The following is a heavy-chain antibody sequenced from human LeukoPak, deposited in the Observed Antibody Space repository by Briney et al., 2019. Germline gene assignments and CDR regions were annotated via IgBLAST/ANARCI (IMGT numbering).Heavy chain of an antibody. CDR2: ISGSGGST. D-gene: IGHD6-13*01. V-gene: IGHV3-23*01. Sequence: AGGSLRLSCAASGFIFSSYAMSWVRQAPGKGREWVSAISGSGGSTYYADSVKGRFTISRDNSKNTLYLQMNSLRAEDTAVYYCAKTRALGVAGYSSSWLSDYWGQGTLVTVSS. CDR1: GFIFSSYA. J-gene: IGHJ4*02. CDR3: AKTRALGVAGYSSSWLSDY.